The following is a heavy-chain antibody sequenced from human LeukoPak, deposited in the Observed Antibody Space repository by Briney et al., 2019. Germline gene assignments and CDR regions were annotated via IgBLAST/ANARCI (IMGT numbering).Heavy chain of an antibody. CDR2: LNHSGST. CDR3: ARGRRWLQF. CDR1: GGSFSGYY. J-gene: IGHJ4*02. Sequence: SETLSLTCAVYGGSFSGYYWSWIRQPPGKGLEWIGELNHSGSTNYNPSLKSRVTISVDTSKNQFSLKLSSVTAADTAVYYCARGRRWLQFGGQGTLVTVSS. V-gene: IGHV4-34*01. D-gene: IGHD5-24*01.